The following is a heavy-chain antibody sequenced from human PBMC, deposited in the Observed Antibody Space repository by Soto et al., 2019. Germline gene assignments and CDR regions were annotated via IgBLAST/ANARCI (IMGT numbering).Heavy chain of an antibody. V-gene: IGHV4-39*01. CDR2: IYYSGST. J-gene: IGHJ6*02. CDR3: ASVRRGGYDSLRYYYGMDV. CDR1: GGSISSSSYY. D-gene: IGHD5-12*01. Sequence: QLQLQESGPGLVKPSETLSLTCTVSGGSISSSSYYWGWIRQPPGKGLEWIGSIYYSGSTYYNPSLRSRYTISVDTSQNQFYLRLSSETAADTAVYYCASVRRGGYDSLRYYYGMDVWGQGTTVTVSS.